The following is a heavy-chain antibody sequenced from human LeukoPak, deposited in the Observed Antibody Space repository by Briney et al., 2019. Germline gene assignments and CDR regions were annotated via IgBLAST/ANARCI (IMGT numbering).Heavy chain of an antibody. Sequence: SQTLSLTCTVSGGSISSGSYYWSWIRQPAGKGLEWIGRIYTSGNTNYNPSLKSRVTISVDTSKNQFSLKLSSVTAADTAVYYCATASTTVTYFDYWGQGTLVTVSS. CDR2: IYTSGNT. CDR3: ATASTTVTYFDY. J-gene: IGHJ4*02. CDR1: GGSISSGSYY. V-gene: IGHV4-61*02. D-gene: IGHD4-17*01.